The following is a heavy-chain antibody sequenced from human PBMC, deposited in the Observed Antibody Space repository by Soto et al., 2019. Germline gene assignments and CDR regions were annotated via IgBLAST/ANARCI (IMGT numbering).Heavy chain of an antibody. CDR3: ARRGSGGDYDF. J-gene: IGHJ4*02. Sequence: EVQLLESGGGLVQPGGSLRLSCAASGFTFSSYAMRWVRQAPGKGLEWVSAISGSGGSTYYADSVKGRFTISRDNSRNTLYLQMNSLRAEDTAVYYCARRGSGGDYDFWGQGTLVTVSS. D-gene: IGHD1-26*01. CDR1: GFTFSSYA. CDR2: ISGSGGST. V-gene: IGHV3-23*01.